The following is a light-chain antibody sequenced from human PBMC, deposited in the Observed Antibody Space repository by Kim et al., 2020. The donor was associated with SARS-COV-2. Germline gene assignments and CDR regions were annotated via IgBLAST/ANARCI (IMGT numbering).Light chain of an antibody. Sequence: DIQMTQSPSSLSASVGDRVTITCQASQDIINYLNWYQQKPGKAPKLLIYDASKLETGVPSRFSGSGYGTDFTLTISSLHPEDLATYYCQQYENLPLTFGGGTKVEIK. J-gene: IGKJ4*01. CDR2: DAS. V-gene: IGKV1-33*01. CDR1: QDIINY. CDR3: QQYENLPLT.